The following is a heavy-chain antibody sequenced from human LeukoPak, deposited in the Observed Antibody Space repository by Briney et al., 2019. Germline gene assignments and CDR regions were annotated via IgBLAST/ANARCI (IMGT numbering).Heavy chain of an antibody. CDR2: INPNSGGT. CDR3: ARGGRYCSTTSCLGEGYYFDY. V-gene: IGHV1-2*02. D-gene: IGHD2-2*01. Sequence: GASVKVSCKASGGTFSSYAISWVRQAPGQGLEWMGWINPNSGGTNYAQKFQGRVTMTRDTSISTAYMDLSRLRSDDTAVYYCARGGRYCSTTSCLGEGYYFDYWGQGTLVTVSS. CDR1: GGTFSSYA. J-gene: IGHJ4*02.